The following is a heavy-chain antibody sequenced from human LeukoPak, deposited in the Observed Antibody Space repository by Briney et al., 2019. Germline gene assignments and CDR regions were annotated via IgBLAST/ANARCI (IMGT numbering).Heavy chain of an antibody. V-gene: IGHV3-21*01. J-gene: IGHJ3*02. Sequence: GGSLRLSCAASGFTFSSYSINWVRQAPGKGLEWVSSISSSSSYIYYADSVKGRFTISRDNAKNSLYLQMNSLRAEDTAVYYCARGPDYYDSSGYSDDAFDIWGQGTMVTVSS. D-gene: IGHD3-22*01. CDR2: ISSSSSYI. CDR3: ARGPDYYDSSGYSDDAFDI. CDR1: GFTFSSYS.